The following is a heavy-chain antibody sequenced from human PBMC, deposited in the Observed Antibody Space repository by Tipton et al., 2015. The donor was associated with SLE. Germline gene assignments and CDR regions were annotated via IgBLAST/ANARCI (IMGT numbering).Heavy chain of an antibody. D-gene: IGHD3-3*01. Sequence: GLVKPSETLSLTCTFSGASISSDTYYWGRIRQPPGKGLEWIGSIYHSGTTYYNPSLTSRVTMSVDTSKNHFSLKVKSMIAADTAVYYCARIWIGYPGVYWGQGMLVTVSS. CDR3: ARIWIGYPGVY. CDR2: IYHSGTT. CDR1: GASISSDTYY. V-gene: IGHV4-39*02. J-gene: IGHJ4*02.